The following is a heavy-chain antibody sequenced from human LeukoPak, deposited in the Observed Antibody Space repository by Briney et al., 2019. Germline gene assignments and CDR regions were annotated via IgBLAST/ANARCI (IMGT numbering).Heavy chain of an antibody. V-gene: IGHV3-21*01. D-gene: IGHD3-3*01. J-gene: IGHJ4*02. CDR1: GITFSGYS. Sequence: GGSLRLSCAAFGITFSGYSMNGVREAPGKGLEWVSSISSSGTCIYYADSVTGRFTISSDNAKNTMYLQMHSLRVEAAAVYYCATATRLGLLAWLVDNWGQGTLVTVSS. CDR2: ISSSGTCI. CDR3: ATATRLGLLAWLVDN.